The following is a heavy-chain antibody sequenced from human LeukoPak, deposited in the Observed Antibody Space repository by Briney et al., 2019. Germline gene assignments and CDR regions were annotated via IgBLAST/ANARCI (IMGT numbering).Heavy chain of an antibody. CDR1: GFTFSSYS. CDR3: AKELTGDLPDAFDI. V-gene: IGHV3-21*01. D-gene: IGHD7-27*01. J-gene: IGHJ3*02. CDR2: ISSSSSYI. Sequence: GGSLRLSCAASGFTFSSYSMNWVRQAPGKGLEWVSSISSSSSYIYYADSVKGRFTISRDNAKNSLYLQMNSLRAEDTAVYYCAKELTGDLPDAFDIWGQGTMVTVSS.